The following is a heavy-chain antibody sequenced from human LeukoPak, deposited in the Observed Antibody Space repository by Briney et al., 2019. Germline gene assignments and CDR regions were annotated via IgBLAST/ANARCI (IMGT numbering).Heavy chain of an antibody. D-gene: IGHD1-1*01. CDR1: GFTFSSYS. CDR2: ISSSSSTI. CDR3: ARETVEYYYYGMDV. J-gene: IGHJ6*02. Sequence: PGGSLRLSCAASGFTFSSYSMNWVRQAPGKGLEWVSYISSSSSTIYYADSVKGRFTISRDNAKNSLYLQMNSLRAEDTAVYYCARETVEYYYYGMDVWGQGTTVTVSS. V-gene: IGHV3-48*04.